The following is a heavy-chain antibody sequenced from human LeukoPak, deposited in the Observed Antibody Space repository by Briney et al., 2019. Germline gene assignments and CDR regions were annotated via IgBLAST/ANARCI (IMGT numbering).Heavy chain of an antibody. CDR1: GFTFSSYW. CDR3: ARAPDYHDTSGYYWLDY. CDR2: IKQDGSEK. D-gene: IGHD3-22*01. J-gene: IGHJ4*02. V-gene: IGHV3-7*01. Sequence: GGSLRLSCAASGFTFSSYWMSWVRQAPGKGLEWVANIKQDGSEKYYVDSVKGRFTISRDNAKNSLYLQMNSLRAEDTAVYYCARAPDYHDTSGYYWLDYWGQGTLVTVSS.